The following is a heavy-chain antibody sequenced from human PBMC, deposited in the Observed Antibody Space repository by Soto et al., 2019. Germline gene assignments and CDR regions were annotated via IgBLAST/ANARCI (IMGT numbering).Heavy chain of an antibody. CDR2: IHSSSRYI. J-gene: IGHJ3*02. Sequence: EVQLVESGGGQVKPGGSLRLSCAASGFSFSTYSMNWVRQAPGKGLEWVSSIHSSSRYIYYAGSVKGRFTISRDNAKNSLFLQMSSLRAEDTAVYYCARGSQNFWMREDAFYIWGQGTMVSVSS. V-gene: IGHV3-21*01. D-gene: IGHD3-3*01. CDR1: GFSFSTYS. CDR3: ARGSQNFWMREDAFYI.